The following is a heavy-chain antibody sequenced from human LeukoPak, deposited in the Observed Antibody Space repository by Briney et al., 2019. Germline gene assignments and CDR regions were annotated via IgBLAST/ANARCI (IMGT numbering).Heavy chain of an antibody. J-gene: IGHJ4*02. CDR3: AKDDSAYSYASFDY. V-gene: IGHV3-23*01. Sequence: GGSLRLSCAASGFTFSSCAMSWVRQAPGKGLEWVSAIGGSGTSAYYADSLKGRFTISRDNSKNTLYLQVNSLRAEDTAVYYCAKDDSAYSYASFDYWGQGTLVTVSS. CDR2: IGGSGTSA. D-gene: IGHD5-18*01. CDR1: GFTFSSCA.